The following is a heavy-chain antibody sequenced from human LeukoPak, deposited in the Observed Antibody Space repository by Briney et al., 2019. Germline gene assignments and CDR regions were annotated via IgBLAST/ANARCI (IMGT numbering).Heavy chain of an antibody. D-gene: IGHD4-17*01. CDR2: IIPILGIA. CDR1: GGTFSSYA. Sequence: SVKVSCKASGGTFSSYAISWVRQAPGQGLEWMGSIIPILGIANYAQKFQGRVTITADKSTSTAYMELSSLRSEDTAVYYCAVDSRHGDYGLRDDYWGQGTLVTVSS. CDR3: AVDSRHGDYGLRDDY. V-gene: IGHV1-69*04. J-gene: IGHJ4*02.